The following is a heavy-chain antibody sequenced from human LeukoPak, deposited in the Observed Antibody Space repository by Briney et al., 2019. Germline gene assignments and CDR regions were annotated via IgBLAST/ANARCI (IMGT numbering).Heavy chain of an antibody. CDR2: FYDSGNT. Sequence: PSETLSLTCTVSGDSITRYYWSWIRQPAGKGLEWIGRFYDSGNTNYNPSLKSRVTMSVDTSKNQFSLDLRSVTAADTAVYYCARVPLRFLEPFDYWGQGILVTVSS. D-gene: IGHD3-3*01. CDR3: ARVPLRFLEPFDY. J-gene: IGHJ4*02. V-gene: IGHV4-4*07. CDR1: GDSITRYY.